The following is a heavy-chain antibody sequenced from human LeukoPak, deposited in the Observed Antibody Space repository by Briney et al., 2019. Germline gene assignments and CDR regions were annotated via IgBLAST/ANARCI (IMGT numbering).Heavy chain of an antibody. V-gene: IGHV4-59*08. CDR1: GGSLTRYY. D-gene: IGHD2/OR15-2a*01. Sequence: SETLSLTCTISGGSLTRYYWSWIRQPPGKGLEWIGYINHSGYTDYNPSLESRVAMSVISVDTSKNQFSLKLTFVTAADAAVYYCARHVIRTSPLRYWGQGTLVTVSS. CDR3: ARHVIRTSPLRY. J-gene: IGHJ4*02. CDR2: INHSGYT.